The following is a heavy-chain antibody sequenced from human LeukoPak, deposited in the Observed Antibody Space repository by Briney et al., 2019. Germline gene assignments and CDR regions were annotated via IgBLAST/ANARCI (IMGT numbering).Heavy chain of an antibody. Sequence: GASVKVSCKASGYTFTGYYMHWVRQAPGQGLEWMGWINPNSGGTNYAQKFQGRVTMTRDTSISTAYMELSRLRSDDTAVYYCARDPGFNYCGGDCPTPFDPWGQGTLVTVSS. CDR3: ARDPGFNYCGGDCPTPFDP. J-gene: IGHJ5*02. D-gene: IGHD2-21*01. V-gene: IGHV1-2*02. CDR2: INPNSGGT. CDR1: GYTFTGYY.